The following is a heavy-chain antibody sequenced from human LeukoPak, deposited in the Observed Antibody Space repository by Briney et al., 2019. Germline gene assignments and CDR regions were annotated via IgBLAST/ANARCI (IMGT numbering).Heavy chain of an antibody. CDR3: ARDWDIAVAFFDC. CDR2: INPNSGGT. CDR1: GYTFTSYG. J-gene: IGHJ4*02. D-gene: IGHD6-19*01. V-gene: IGHV1-2*02. Sequence: ASVKVSCKASGYTFTSYGISWVRQAPGQGLEWMGWINPNSGGTNYAQKFQGGVTMTRDTSISTAYMELSRLRSDDTAVYYCARDWDIAVAFFDCWGQGTLVTVSS.